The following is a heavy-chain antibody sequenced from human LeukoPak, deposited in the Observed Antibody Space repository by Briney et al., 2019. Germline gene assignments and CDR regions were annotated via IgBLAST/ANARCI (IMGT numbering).Heavy chain of an antibody. CDR2: IYHSGST. D-gene: IGHD3-10*01. V-gene: IGHV4-38-2*02. CDR3: ARADVLLWFGEPPNNWFDP. CDR1: GYSISSGYY. J-gene: IGHJ5*02. Sequence: PSETLSLTCTVSGYSISSGYYWGWIRQPPGKGLEWIGSIYHSGSTYYNPSLKSRVTISVDTSKNQFSLKLSSVTAADTAVYYCARADVLLWFGEPPNNWFDPWGQGTLVTVSS.